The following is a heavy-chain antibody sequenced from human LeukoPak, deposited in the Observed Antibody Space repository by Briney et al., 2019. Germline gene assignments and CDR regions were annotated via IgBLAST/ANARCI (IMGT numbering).Heavy chain of an antibody. CDR1: GGSFSGYY. V-gene: IGHV4-34*01. J-gene: IGHJ6*02. CDR3: ARGRLYYDFWSGSTNYGMDV. CDR2: INHSGST. D-gene: IGHD3-3*01. Sequence: PSETLSLTCAVYGGSFSGYYWSWIRQPPGKGLEWIGEINHSGSTNYNPSLKSRVTISVDTSKNQFSLKLSSVTAADTAVYYCARGRLYYDFWSGSTNYGMDVWGQGTTVTASS.